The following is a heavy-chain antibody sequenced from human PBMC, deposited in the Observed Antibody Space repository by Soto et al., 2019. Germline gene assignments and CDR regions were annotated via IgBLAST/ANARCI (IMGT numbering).Heavy chain of an antibody. CDR3: ARDAVPYNWEWDWFDS. J-gene: IGHJ5*01. Sequence: DVQLLESGGGLVQPGGSLTLSCTASRFTFSDYAMSWVRQAPGKGLEWVSAIGGGGTDTYYADSGNGQFTISRDNSKNTLYLQMNSLRDEDTAVYYCARDAVPYNWEWDWFDSWGQGALVTVYS. V-gene: IGHV3-23*01. D-gene: IGHD3-3*01. CDR1: RFTFSDYA. CDR2: IGGGGTDT.